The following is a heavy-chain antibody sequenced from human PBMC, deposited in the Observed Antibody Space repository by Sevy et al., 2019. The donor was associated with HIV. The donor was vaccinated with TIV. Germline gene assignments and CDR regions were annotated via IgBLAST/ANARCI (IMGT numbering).Heavy chain of an antibody. Sequence: GGSLRLSCAASGFTFAKYSMSWVRQAPGKGLEWVSTFSFGCGRINYADSVKGRFTISRDDSKNTLFLQMNSLRAEDTATYFCAREGCTHPHDYWGQGTLVTVSS. CDR1: GFTFAKYS. J-gene: IGHJ4*02. V-gene: IGHV3-23*01. CDR2: FSFGCGRI. CDR3: AREGCTHPHDY. D-gene: IGHD2-8*01.